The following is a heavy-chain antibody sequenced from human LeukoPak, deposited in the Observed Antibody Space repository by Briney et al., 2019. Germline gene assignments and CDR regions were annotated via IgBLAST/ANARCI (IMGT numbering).Heavy chain of an antibody. J-gene: IGHJ6*03. CDR3: ARAAGTTYPYYYYYMDV. CDR2: IYYSGST. D-gene: IGHD1-1*01. Sequence: SETLSLTCTVSGGSISSGGYYWSWIRQHPGKGLEWIGYIYYSGSTYYNPSLKSRVTISVDTSKNQFSLKLSSVTAADTAVFYCARAAGTTYPYYYYYMDVWGKGTTVTVSS. V-gene: IGHV4-31*03. CDR1: GGSISSGGYY.